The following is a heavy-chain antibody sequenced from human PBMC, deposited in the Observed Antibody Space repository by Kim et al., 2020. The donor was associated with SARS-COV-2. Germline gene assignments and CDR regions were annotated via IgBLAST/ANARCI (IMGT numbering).Heavy chain of an antibody. CDR3: ARDGGVLRYFDWFVGY. J-gene: IGHJ4*02. CDR1: GYTFTSYA. CDR2: INTNTGNP. V-gene: IGHV7-4-1*02. D-gene: IGHD3-9*01. Sequence: ASVKVSCKASGYTFTSYAMNWVRQAPGQGLEWMGWINTNTGNPTYAQGFTGRFVFSLDTSVSTAYLQISSLKAEDTAVYYCARDGGVLRYFDWFVGYWGQGTLVTVSS.